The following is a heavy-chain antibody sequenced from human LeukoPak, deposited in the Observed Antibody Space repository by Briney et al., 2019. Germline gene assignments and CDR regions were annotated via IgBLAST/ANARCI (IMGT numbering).Heavy chain of an antibody. Sequence: ASVKVSCKASGGTFSSYAISWVRQAPGRGLEWMGGIIPIFGTANYAQKFQGRVTITTDESTSTAYMELSSLRSEDTAVYYCVRVEYDISAFDIWGQGTMVTVSS. CDR1: GGTFSSYA. CDR2: IIPIFGTA. V-gene: IGHV1-69*05. CDR3: VRVEYDISAFDI. D-gene: IGHD3-9*01. J-gene: IGHJ3*02.